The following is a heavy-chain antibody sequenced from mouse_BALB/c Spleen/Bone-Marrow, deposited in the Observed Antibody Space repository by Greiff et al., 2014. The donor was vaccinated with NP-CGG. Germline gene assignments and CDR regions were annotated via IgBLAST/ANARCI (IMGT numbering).Heavy chain of an antibody. J-gene: IGHJ2*01. CDR2: IYPGDGDT. CDR1: GYTFTSYW. V-gene: IGHV1-87*01. D-gene: IGHD2-4*01. Sequence: QVQLQQSGAELARPGASVKLSCKASGYTFTSYWMQWVKQRPGQGQEWIGAIYPGDGDTRYTQKFKGKATLTADKSSSTAYMQLSSLASEDSAVYYCASYYDYGGRGYWGQGTTLTVSS. CDR3: ASYYDYGGRGY.